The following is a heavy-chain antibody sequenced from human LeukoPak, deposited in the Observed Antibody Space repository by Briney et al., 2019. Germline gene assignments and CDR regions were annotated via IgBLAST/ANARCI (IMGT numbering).Heavy chain of an antibody. Sequence: ASVKVSCKASGYTFTSYGISWVRQALGQGLEWMGWISAYNGNTNYAQKLQGRVTMTTDTSTSTAYMELRSLRSDDTAVYYCARAEADELNFDYWGQGTLVTVSS. CDR1: GYTFTSYG. CDR2: ISAYNGNT. CDR3: ARAEADELNFDY. D-gene: IGHD1-7*01. V-gene: IGHV1-18*01. J-gene: IGHJ4*02.